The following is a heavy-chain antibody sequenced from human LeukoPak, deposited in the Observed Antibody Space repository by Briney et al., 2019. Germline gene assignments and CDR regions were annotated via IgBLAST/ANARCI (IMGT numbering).Heavy chain of an antibody. V-gene: IGHV4-39*01. CDR3: ARLYLWFGEFHPYFCDY. J-gene: IGHJ4*02. CDR1: GGPVSTSSYY. Sequence: PSETLSLTCSVSGGPVSTSSYYWGWVRQPPGKGLEWIGSIFYKGNTYYSPSLKSRVTISVDTSKNQFSLRLSSVTAADTAVYFCARLYLWFGEFHPYFCDYWGQGALVTVSS. CDR2: IFYKGNT. D-gene: IGHD3-10*01.